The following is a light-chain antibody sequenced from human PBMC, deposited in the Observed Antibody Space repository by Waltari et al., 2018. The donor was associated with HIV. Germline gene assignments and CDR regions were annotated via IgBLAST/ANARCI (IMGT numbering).Light chain of an antibody. CDR3: LQYYIPPFT. J-gene: IGKJ3*01. V-gene: IGKV1-NL1*01. Sequence: DIQMTQSPSSLSASVGDRVTITCRASQHITNSLAWYQQKPGKAPKLLFYASSRLAGGVPSRFSGGGSGTDYTLTISSLQPEDFATYYCLQYYIPPFTFGPGTKVDI. CDR1: QHITNS. CDR2: ASS.